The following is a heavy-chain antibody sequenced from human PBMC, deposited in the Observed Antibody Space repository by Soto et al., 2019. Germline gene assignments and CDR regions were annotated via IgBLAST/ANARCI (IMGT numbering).Heavy chain of an antibody. J-gene: IGHJ4*02. CDR3: AREGTYYYDSSGYYPIDY. CDR2: ISYDGSNK. V-gene: IGHV3-30-3*01. CDR1: GFTFSSYA. Sequence: AGGSLRLSCAASGFTFSSYAMHWVRQAPGKGLEWVAVISYDGSNKYYADSVKGRFTISRDNSKNTLYLQMNSLRAEDTAVYYCAREGTYYYDSSGYYPIDYWGQGTLVTVSS. D-gene: IGHD3-22*01.